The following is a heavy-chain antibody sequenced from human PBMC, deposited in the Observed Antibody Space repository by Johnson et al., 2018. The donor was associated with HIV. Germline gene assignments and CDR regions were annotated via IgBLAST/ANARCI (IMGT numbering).Heavy chain of an antibody. Sequence: QVQLVESGGGLVKPGGSLRLSCEASGFTFSNACMSWVRQAPGKGLEWVAVISYDGSNKYYADSVRGRFTISRDNSKATLYLQMNSLRAEDTAVYYCAREGPAAYIWAFDIWGQGTMVTVSS. CDR1: GFTFSNAC. CDR2: ISYDGSNK. CDR3: AREGPAAYIWAFDI. V-gene: IGHV3-30*03. J-gene: IGHJ3*02. D-gene: IGHD2-2*01.